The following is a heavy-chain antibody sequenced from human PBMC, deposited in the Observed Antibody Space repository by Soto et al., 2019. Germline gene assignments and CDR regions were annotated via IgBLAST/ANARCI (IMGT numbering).Heavy chain of an antibody. CDR2: ISTSGST. D-gene: IGHD5-18*01. Sequence: QMHLQESGPGLVKPSETLSLTCTVSGGSVTSDEDYWTWIRQSPGKGLEWIGYISTSGSTGYNPSLKTRLSMSVDRSKNQFTLRLTSVTAADTAVYFCATESGSTYGYFDHWGQGTQVTVSS. J-gene: IGHJ4*02. CDR3: ATESGSTYGYFDH. V-gene: IGHV4-30-4*01. CDR1: GGSVTSDEDY.